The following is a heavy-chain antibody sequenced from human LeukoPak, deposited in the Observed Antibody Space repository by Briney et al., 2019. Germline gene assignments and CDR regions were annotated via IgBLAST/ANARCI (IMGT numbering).Heavy chain of an antibody. J-gene: IGHJ6*02. CDR2: INSDGSST. CDR3: ARGYCSSTSCYYYYYGMDV. D-gene: IGHD2-2*01. V-gene: IGHV3-74*01. CDR1: GFTFSSYW. Sequence: GGSLRLSCAASGFTFSSYWMHWVRQAPGKGLVWVSRINSDGSSTSYADSVKGRFTISRDNAKNTLYLQMNSLRAEDTAVYYCARGYCSSTSCYYYYYGMDVWGQGTTATVSS.